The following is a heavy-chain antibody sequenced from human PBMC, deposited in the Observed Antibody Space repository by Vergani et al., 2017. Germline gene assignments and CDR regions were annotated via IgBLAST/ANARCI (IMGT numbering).Heavy chain of an antibody. CDR3: ARDRLQIXRDV. Sequence: EVQLVESGGGLVKPGGSLRLSCAASGFTFSSYSMNWVRQAPGKGLEWVSSISSSSSYIYYADSVKGRFTISRDNAKNSLYLKMNSLRAEDTAVYYCARDRLQIXRDVWGQGTTVTVSS. J-gene: IGHJ6*02. CDR2: ISSSSSYI. CDR1: GFTFSSYS. V-gene: IGHV3-21*01. D-gene: IGHD4-11*01.